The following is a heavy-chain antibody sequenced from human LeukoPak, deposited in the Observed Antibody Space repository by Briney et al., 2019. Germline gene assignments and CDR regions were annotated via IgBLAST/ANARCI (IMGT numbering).Heavy chain of an antibody. J-gene: IGHJ4*02. D-gene: IGHD2-2*01. CDR3: ARTDRSSTSCPYYFDY. V-gene: IGHV4-31*03. CDR2: IYYSGST. CDR1: GGSICSGGYY. Sequence: SETLSLTCTVSGGSICSGGYYWSWIRQHPGKGLEWIGYIYYSGSTYYNPSLKSRVTISVDTSKNQFSLKLSSVTAADTAVYYCARTDRSSTSCPYYFDYWGQGTLVTVSS.